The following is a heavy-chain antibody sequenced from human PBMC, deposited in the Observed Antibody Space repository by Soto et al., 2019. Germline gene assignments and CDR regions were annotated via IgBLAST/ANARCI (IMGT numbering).Heavy chain of an antibody. J-gene: IGHJ4*02. V-gene: IGHV1-3*01. D-gene: IGHD6-13*01. CDR2: INAGNGNT. Sequence: RASVKVSCKASGYTFTSYAMHWVRQAPGQRLEWMGWINAGNGNTKYSQKFQGRVTITRDTSASTAYMELSSLRSEDTAVYYCARGWAAAGFDYWGQGTLVTVSS. CDR1: GYTFTSYA. CDR3: ARGWAAAGFDY.